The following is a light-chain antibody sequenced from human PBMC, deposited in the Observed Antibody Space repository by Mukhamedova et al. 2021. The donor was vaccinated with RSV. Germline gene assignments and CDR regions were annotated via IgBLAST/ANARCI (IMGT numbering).Light chain of an antibody. CDR3: QEYGSSPHVT. Sequence: YQQKPGQAPRPLIYAASSRATGIPDRFSGSGSGTDFTLTISRLEPEDFAVYYCQEYGSSPHVTFDQGTRLEI. V-gene: IGKV3-20*01. CDR2: AAS. J-gene: IGKJ5*01.